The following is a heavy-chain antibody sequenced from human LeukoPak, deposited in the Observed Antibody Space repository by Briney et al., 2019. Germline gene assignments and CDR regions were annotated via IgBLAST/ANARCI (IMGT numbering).Heavy chain of an antibody. Sequence: GRSLRLSCAASGFTFSSYGMHWVRQAPGKGLEWVAVISYDGSNKYYADSVKGRFTISRDNSKNTLYLQMNSLRAEDTAVYYCAKSRAPYYYDSSGYWDEPHYWGQGTLVTVSS. D-gene: IGHD3-22*01. CDR2: ISYDGSNK. J-gene: IGHJ4*02. CDR3: AKSRAPYYYDSSGYWDEPHY. CDR1: GFTFSSYG. V-gene: IGHV3-30*18.